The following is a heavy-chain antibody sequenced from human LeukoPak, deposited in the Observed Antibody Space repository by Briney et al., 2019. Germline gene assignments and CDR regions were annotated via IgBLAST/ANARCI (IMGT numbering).Heavy chain of an antibody. V-gene: IGHV3-23*01. D-gene: IGHD3-10*01. CDR1: GFTFSNFA. CDR2: ISGSGDDT. CDR3: AKGRLQEGTVFRGVITPVDY. Sequence: PGRSLRLSCAASGFTFSNFAMNSVRRAPGKGLECVSTISGSGDDTFYADSVKGRFTISRDNSKNTLFLKMSNLGDDDTDLYYCAKGRLQEGTVFRGVITPVDYWGQGTLVTVTS. J-gene: IGHJ4*02.